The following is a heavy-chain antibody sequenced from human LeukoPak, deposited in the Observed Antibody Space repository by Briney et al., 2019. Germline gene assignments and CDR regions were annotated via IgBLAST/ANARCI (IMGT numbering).Heavy chain of an antibody. J-gene: IGHJ3*02. Sequence: ASVKVSCKASGYTFTGYYMHWVRQAPGQGLEWMGWINPNSGGTNYAQKFQGRVTMTRDTSISTAYMELSRLRSDDTAVYYCARDLLELRPRAFDIWGQGTMVTVSS. CDR1: GYTFTGYY. D-gene: IGHD1-7*01. CDR3: ARDLLELRPRAFDI. V-gene: IGHV1-2*02. CDR2: INPNSGGT.